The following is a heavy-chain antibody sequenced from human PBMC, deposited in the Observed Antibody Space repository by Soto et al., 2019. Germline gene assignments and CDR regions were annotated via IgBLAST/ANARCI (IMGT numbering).Heavy chain of an antibody. CDR1: GFSLTTTHMG. CDR3: AHAGDYDLLSFDH. J-gene: IGHJ4*02. V-gene: IGHV2-5*02. CDR2: IYWDDDK. Sequence: QITLKESGPPLVRPAQTLTLTCAFSGFSLTTTHMGVAWIRQPPGKALEWLALIYWDDDKRYSPSLKNRLAICKDTSRNRGVLTITNMNPEDTGTYFCAHAGDYDLLSFDHWGPGTLVTVSS. D-gene: IGHD4-17*01.